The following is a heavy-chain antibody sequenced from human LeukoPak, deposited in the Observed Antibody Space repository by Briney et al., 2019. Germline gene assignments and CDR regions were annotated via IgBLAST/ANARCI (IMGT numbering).Heavy chain of an antibody. CDR1: GYTFTSYG. CDR3: ARDRPYSYGPSYWYFDL. J-gene: IGHJ2*01. Sequence: ASVKVSCEASGYTFTSYGISWVRQAPGQGLEWMGWISAYNGNTNYAQKLQGRVTMTTDTSTSTAYMELRSLRSDDTAVYYCARDRPYSYGPSYWYFDLWGRGTLVTVSS. D-gene: IGHD5-18*01. V-gene: IGHV1-18*01. CDR2: ISAYNGNT.